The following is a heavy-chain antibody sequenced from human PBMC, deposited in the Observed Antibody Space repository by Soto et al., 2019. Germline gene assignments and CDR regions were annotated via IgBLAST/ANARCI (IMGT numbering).Heavy chain of an antibody. J-gene: IGHJ6*02. CDR1: GFTFSSYG. V-gene: IGHV3-33*01. Sequence: PGGSLRLSCAASGFTFSSYGMHWVRQAPGKGLEWVAVIWCDGSNKYYADSVKGRFTISRDNSKNTLYLQMNSLRAEDTAVYYCARDRSIGDGYDTTGYYYYGMDVWGQGTTVTVSS. CDR2: IWCDGSNK. D-gene: IGHD5-12*01. CDR3: ARDRSIGDGYDTTGYYYYGMDV.